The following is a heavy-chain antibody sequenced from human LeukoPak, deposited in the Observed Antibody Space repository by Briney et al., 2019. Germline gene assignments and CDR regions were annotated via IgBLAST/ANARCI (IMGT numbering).Heavy chain of an antibody. V-gene: IGHV4-39*07. CDR2: IYYSGST. CDR1: GDSISSSSSY. Sequence: SETLSLTCTVSGDSISSSSSYWGWIRQPPGEGLEWIGSIYYSGSTYYNPSLKSRVTISVDTSKNQFSLKLSSVTAADTAVYYCARDRADTAMAMNWFDPWGQGTLVTVSS. D-gene: IGHD5-18*01. CDR3: ARDRADTAMAMNWFDP. J-gene: IGHJ5*02.